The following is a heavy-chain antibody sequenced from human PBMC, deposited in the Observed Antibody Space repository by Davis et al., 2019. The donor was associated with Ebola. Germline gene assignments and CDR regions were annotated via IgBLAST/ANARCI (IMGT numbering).Heavy chain of an antibody. J-gene: IGHJ6*02. D-gene: IGHD2-15*01. CDR1: GFSLSTSGMR. CDR2: IDWDDDK. V-gene: IGHV2-70*04. Sequence: SAPTLVKPTQTLTLTCTFSGFSLSTSGMRVSWIRQPPGKALDWLARIDWDDDKFYSTSLKTRPTISKDTSKNQVVLTMTNMDPVDTATYYCARIPLHCSGGSCYSGGMDVWGQGTTVTVSS. CDR3: ARIPLHCSGGSCYSGGMDV.